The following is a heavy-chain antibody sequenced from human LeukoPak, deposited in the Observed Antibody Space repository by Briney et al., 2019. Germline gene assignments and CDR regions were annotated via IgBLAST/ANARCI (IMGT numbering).Heavy chain of an antibody. CDR2: INHRGST. CDR3: ARAGLLTYYYDSSGYYNWFDP. V-gene: IGHV4-34*01. CDR1: GGSFSGYY. Sequence: KPSETLSLTCAVNGGSFSGYYWRWIRQPPGKGLEWIGEINHRGSTNYNPSLKSRVTISVDTSKNQFSLKLSSVTAADTAVYYCARAGLLTYYYDSSGYYNWFDPWGQGTLVTVSS. D-gene: IGHD3-22*01. J-gene: IGHJ5*02.